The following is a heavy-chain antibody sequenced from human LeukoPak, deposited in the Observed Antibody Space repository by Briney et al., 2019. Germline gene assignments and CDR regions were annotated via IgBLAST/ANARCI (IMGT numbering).Heavy chain of an antibody. CDR2: ISGSGGST. J-gene: IGHJ5*02. V-gene: IGHV3-23*01. CDR1: GFTFSSYA. Sequence: PGGSLRLSCAASGFTFSSYAMSCVRQAPGKGLECVSAISGSGGSTYYADSVKGRFTISRDNSKNTLYLQMNSLRAEDTAVYCCAKDRSLAFYYGSGSYYNGINWFDPWGQGTLVTVSS. D-gene: IGHD3-10*01. CDR3: AKDRSLAFYYGSGSYYNGINWFDP.